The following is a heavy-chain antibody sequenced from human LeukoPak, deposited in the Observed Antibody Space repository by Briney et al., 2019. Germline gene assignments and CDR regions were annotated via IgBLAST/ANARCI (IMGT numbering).Heavy chain of an antibody. D-gene: IGHD3-10*01. J-gene: IGHJ4*02. V-gene: IGHV1-2*02. CDR1: GYTFTGYY. CDR3: ARALWYYGSGSYRGDY. Sequence: ASVKVSCKASGYTFTGYYMHWVRQAPGQGLEWMGWINPNSGGTNYAQKFQGRVTMTRDTSISTAYMELSRLRSDDTAVYYCARALWYYGSGSYRGDYWGQGTLVTVSS. CDR2: INPNSGGT.